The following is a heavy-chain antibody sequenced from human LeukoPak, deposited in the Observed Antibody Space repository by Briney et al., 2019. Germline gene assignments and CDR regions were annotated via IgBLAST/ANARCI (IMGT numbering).Heavy chain of an antibody. CDR1: GYTFTSYA. J-gene: IGHJ4*02. V-gene: IGHV1-3*01. Sequence: GASVKVSCKASGYTFTSYAMHWVRQAPGQRLEWMGWINAGNGNTKYSQKFQGRVTMTRDTSTSTVYMELSSLRSEDTAVYYCARDPVGAQTFDYWGQGTLVTVSS. D-gene: IGHD1-26*01. CDR3: ARDPVGAQTFDY. CDR2: INAGNGNT.